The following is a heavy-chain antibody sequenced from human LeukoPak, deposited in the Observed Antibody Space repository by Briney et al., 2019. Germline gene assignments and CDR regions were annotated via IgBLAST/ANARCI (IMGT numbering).Heavy chain of an antibody. CDR3: AGRYDSSGYPLH. J-gene: IGHJ4*02. CDR2: IRYDGSNK. D-gene: IGHD3-22*01. V-gene: IGHV3-30*02. Sequence: GGSLRLSCAASGFTFSSYGMHWVRQAPGKGLEWVAFIRYDGSNKFYADSVKGRFTISRDNSKNTLYLQMNSLRAEDTAVYYCAGRYDSSGYPLHWGQGTLVTVSS. CDR1: GFTFSSYG.